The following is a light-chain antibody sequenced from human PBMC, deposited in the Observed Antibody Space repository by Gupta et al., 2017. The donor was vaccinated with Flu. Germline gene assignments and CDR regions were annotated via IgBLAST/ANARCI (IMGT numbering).Light chain of an antibody. CDR2: EDN. CDR1: SGSIASNY. CDR3: QSYDSSNFWV. J-gene: IGLJ3*02. Sequence: NFILTQPHSVSASPVKTVTITCTRSSGSIASNYVQWYQQRPGSAPTTVLYEDNKSPSGAPDRCSGSIDSSSNAASLTISGLKTEDGADYYGQSYDSSNFWVFGGGTKLTVL. V-gene: IGLV6-57*03.